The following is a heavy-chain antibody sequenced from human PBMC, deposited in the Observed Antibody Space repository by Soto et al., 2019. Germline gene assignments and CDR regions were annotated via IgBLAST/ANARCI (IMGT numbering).Heavy chain of an antibody. CDR2: IYSSGST. CDR3: ARLACSSTRCFTYFDY. CDR1: GGNISGYY. D-gene: IGHD2-2*02. J-gene: IGHJ4*02. V-gene: IGHV4-59*08. Sequence: PSETLSLTCTFSGGNISGYYWSWIRQPPGKGLEWIGYIYSSGSTNYNPSLQSRVTISVDTSKNQFSLKLSSVTAADTAVYYCARLACSSTRCFTYFDYCGQGALVTVSS.